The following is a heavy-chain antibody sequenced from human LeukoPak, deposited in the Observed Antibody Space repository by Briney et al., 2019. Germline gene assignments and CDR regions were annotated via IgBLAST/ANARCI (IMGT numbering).Heavy chain of an antibody. CDR1: GFTFSDSY. Sequence: GGSLRLSCAASGFTFSDSYMHWVRQAPGKGLGWVAVISYDGSNKYYADSVKGRFTISRDNSKNTLYLQMNSLRAEDTAVYYCAKDSARGGSWYYFDYWGQGTLVTVSS. CDR2: ISYDGSNK. V-gene: IGHV3-30*18. J-gene: IGHJ4*02. D-gene: IGHD6-13*01. CDR3: AKDSARGGSWYYFDY.